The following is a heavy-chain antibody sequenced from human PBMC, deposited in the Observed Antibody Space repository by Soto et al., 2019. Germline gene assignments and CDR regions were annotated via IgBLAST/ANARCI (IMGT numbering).Heavy chain of an antibody. J-gene: IGHJ4*02. V-gene: IGHV3-23*01. CDR2: ISGSGDST. CDR1: GFTFSSYT. Sequence: EVQLLESGGGLVQPGGSLRLSCAASGFTFSSYTMSWVRQAPGKGLEWGSTISGSGDSTYYADSVKGRFNMSRDNSKNRLCLQMDSLRAEDTAVYYCAKGAMTIFGVVGVLRRPLEYWGQGNLVNVSA. D-gene: IGHD3-3*01. CDR3: AKGAMTIFGVVGVLRRPLEY.